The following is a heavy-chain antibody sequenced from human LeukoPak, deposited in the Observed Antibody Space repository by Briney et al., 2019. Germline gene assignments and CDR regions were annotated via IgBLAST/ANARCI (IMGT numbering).Heavy chain of an antibody. V-gene: IGHV5-51*01. CDR2: IYPGDSDA. J-gene: IGHJ4*02. CDR3: ARHARPGQVEIDY. D-gene: IGHD5-24*01. CDR1: GYTFTIYW. Sequence: GESLKISCKASGYTFTIYWIGWVRQMPGKGLEWMGIIYPGDSDARYRPSFQGQVSISVDRSISTAYLQWSSLKASDTAMYYCARHARPGQVEIDYWGQGSLVTVSS.